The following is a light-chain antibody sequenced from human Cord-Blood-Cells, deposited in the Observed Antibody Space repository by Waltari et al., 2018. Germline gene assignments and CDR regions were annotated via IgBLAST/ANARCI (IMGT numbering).Light chain of an antibody. CDR1: SSDVGGYNY. J-gene: IGLJ2*01. CDR2: EVS. V-gene: IGLV2-8*01. CDR3: SSYAGSNNLV. Sequence: QSALTQPPSASGSPGQSVTISCTGTSSDVGGYNYVSWYQQHPGKVPNLMIYEVSKRPSGVPDRFSGSKSGNTASLTVSGLQAEDEADYYCSSYAGSNNLVFGGGTKLTVL.